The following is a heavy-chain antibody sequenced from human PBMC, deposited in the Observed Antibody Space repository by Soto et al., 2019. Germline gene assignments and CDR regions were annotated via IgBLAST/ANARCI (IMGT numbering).Heavy chain of an antibody. V-gene: IGHV4-30-4*01. CDR1: GVSISSGDCY. J-gene: IGHJ6*02. Sequence: PSETLSITWSVSGVSISSGDCYWSWIRQPPGKGLEWIGYIYYSGSTYYNPSLKSRVTISVDTSKNQFSLKLSSVTAADTAVYYCARAWLQLYYYGMDVWGQGTTVNVSS. CDR3: ARAWLQLYYYGMDV. CDR2: IYYSGST. D-gene: IGHD5-12*01.